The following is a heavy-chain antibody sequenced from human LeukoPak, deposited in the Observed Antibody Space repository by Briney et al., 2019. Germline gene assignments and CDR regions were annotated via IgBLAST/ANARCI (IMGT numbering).Heavy chain of an antibody. CDR3: ARMRYSDY. V-gene: IGHV3-7*01. D-gene: IGHD1-1*01. CDR2: IKEDGSEK. Sequence: GGSLRLSCAASGFTFSNSWMTWVRLAPGKGLEWVANIKEDGSEKYYVDSVKGRFTISRDNAKNSLYLQMNSLRADDTAVYYCARMRYSDYWGQGTLVTVSS. CDR1: GFTFSNSW. J-gene: IGHJ4*02.